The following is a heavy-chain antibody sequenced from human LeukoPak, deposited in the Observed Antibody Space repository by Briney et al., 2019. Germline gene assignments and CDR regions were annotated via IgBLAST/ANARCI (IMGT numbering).Heavy chain of an antibody. V-gene: IGHV4-34*01. J-gene: IGHJ4*02. CDR3: ARDDDYGDYFDY. CDR2: INHSGST. D-gene: IGHD4-17*01. CDR1: GGSFSGYY. Sequence: SETLSLTCAVYGGSFSGYYWSWIRQPPGKGLEWIGEINHSGSTNYNPSLKSRVTISVDTSKDQFSLKLSSVTAADTAVYYCARDDDYGDYFDYWGQGTLVTVSS.